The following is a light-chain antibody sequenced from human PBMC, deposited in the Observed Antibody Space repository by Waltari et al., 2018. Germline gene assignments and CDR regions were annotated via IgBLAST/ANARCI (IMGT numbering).Light chain of an antibody. CDR1: SSNIAAGYD. Sequence: QSVLTQPPSVSGAPGQRITISCTGTSSNIAAGYDVHWYLQLPGTAPKLLILGINNRPSGVPYRFSASRSDASASLAITGLQAEDEADYYCQSYDSSLSGVLFGGGTKLTVL. J-gene: IGLJ2*01. CDR2: GIN. V-gene: IGLV1-40*01. CDR3: QSYDSSLSGVL.